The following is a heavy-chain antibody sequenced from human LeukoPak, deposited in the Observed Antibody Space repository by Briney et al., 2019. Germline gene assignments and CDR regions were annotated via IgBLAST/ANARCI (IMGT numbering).Heavy chain of an antibody. CDR3: ATGCSSTSCPIDY. CDR1: GYTFTSYY. D-gene: IGHD2-2*01. Sequence: ASVKVSCKASGYTFTSYYMHWVRQAPGQGLEWMGIINPSGGSTSYAQKFQGRVTMTEDTSTDTAYMELSSLRSEDTAVYYCATGCSSTSCPIDYWGQGTLVTVSS. J-gene: IGHJ4*02. CDR2: INPSGGST. V-gene: IGHV1-46*01.